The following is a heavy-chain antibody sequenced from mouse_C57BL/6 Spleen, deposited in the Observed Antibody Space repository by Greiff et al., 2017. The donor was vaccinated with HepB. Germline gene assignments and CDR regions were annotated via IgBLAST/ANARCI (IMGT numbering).Heavy chain of an antibody. V-gene: IGHV10-1*01. D-gene: IGHD2-4*01. J-gene: IGHJ3*01. CDR2: IRSKSNNYAT. CDR1: GFSFNTYA. Sequence: EVKVVESGGGLVQPKGSLKLSCAASGFSFNTYAMNWVRQAPGKGLEWVARIRSKSNNYATYYADSVKDRFTISRDDSESMLYLQMNNLKTEDTAMYYCVRPGYYDYDWFAYWGQGTLVTVSA. CDR3: VRPGYYDYDWFAY.